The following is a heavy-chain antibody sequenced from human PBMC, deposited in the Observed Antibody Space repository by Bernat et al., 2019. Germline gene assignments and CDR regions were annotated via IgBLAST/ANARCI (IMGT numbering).Heavy chain of an antibody. CDR3: ARHIRTGGGESYYFY. J-gene: IGHJ4*02. Sequence: QLQLQESGPGLVKPSETLSLTCTVSGGSISSSSYYWGWIRQPPGKGLEWIGSIYYSGSTYYNPSLKSRVTISVDTSKNQFSLKLSSVTAADTAVYYCARHIRTGGGESYYFYWGQGTLCTGSS. CDR2: IYYSGST. D-gene: IGHD1-26*01. CDR1: GGSISSSSYY. V-gene: IGHV4-39*01.